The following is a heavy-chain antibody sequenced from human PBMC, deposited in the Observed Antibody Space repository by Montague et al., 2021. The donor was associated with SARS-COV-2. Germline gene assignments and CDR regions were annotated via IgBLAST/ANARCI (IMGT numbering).Heavy chain of an antibody. CDR1: GGSISSRCYY. D-gene: IGHD3-10*01. CDR2: IYYSGST. Sequence: SETLSLTCTVSGGSISSRCYYWGWLRQPPGKGLEWIGGIYYSGSTYYNLSLKSRVTISVDTSKNQFSLKPSSATAADTAVYYCAREGGGLSRGSYYFDYWGQGTLVTVSS. J-gene: IGHJ4*02. V-gene: IGHV4-39*07. CDR3: AREGGGLSRGSYYFDY.